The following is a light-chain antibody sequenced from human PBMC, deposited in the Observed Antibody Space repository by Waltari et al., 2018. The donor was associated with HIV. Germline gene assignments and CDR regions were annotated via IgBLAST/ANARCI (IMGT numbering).Light chain of an antibody. CDR2: DVS. V-gene: IGLV2-23*02. CDR1: SSDVGGYNY. J-gene: IGLJ2*01. Sequence: QSALTQPASVSGSPGQSITISCTGTSSDVGGYNYVSWYQQHPGQAPKLMIYDVSKRPSCVSNRFSGSKSGNTASLTISGLQAEDEADYYCCSYAGSSTLVFGGGTKLTVL. CDR3: CSYAGSSTLV.